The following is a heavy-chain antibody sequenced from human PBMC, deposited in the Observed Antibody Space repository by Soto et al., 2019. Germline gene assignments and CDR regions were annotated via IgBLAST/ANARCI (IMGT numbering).Heavy chain of an antibody. Sequence: EVQLLESGGGLVQPGGSLRLSCVASGFTFSVSAMTWVRQAPGKGLEWVSTTGLSGRTTFYGDSVKGRFTVSRDNSKTKLDLQMSSLRAEDTAVYYCATVHNTSRSFNFWGRGTLVTVSS. D-gene: IGHD1-20*01. CDR2: TGLSGRTT. CDR3: ATVHNTSRSFNF. CDR1: GFTFSVSA. V-gene: IGHV3-23*02. J-gene: IGHJ4*02.